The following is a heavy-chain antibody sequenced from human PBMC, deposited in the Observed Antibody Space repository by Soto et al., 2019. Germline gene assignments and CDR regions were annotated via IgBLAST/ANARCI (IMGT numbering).Heavy chain of an antibody. V-gene: IGHV3-48*04. CDR3: AIYPIVAASHFDY. CDR2: ISSSSSTI. CDR1: GFTFSGYS. Sequence: GGSLRLSCAASGFTFSGYSMNWVRQAPGKGLEWVSYISSSSSTIYYADSVKGPFTISRDNAKNSLYLQMNSLRAEDTAVYSCAIYPIVAASHFDYWGQGTLVTVSS. D-gene: IGHD1-26*01. J-gene: IGHJ4*02.